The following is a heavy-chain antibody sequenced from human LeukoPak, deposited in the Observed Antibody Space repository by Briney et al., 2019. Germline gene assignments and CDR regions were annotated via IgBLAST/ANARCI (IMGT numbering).Heavy chain of an antibody. CDR3: AHYDTVPHGQGYSFDY. CDR2: IYWDDDQ. D-gene: IGHD1-1*01. J-gene: IGHJ4*02. Sequence: SGPTLGIPTQTVTLTCTFSGFSLGTGGAGVGVGWICRLTGKALEWFAPIYWDDDQRYRPSLKSRLTITKDTSKNQVLLTMTNMDPVDTATYYCAHYDTVPHGQGYSFDYWGQGTLVTVSS. CDR1: GFSLGTGGAGVG. V-gene: IGHV2-5*02.